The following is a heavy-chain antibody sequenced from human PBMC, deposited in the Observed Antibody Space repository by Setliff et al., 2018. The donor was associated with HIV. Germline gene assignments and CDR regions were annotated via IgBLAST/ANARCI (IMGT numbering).Heavy chain of an antibody. J-gene: IGHJ4*02. CDR2: INVDWSSI. Sequence: SCAASGFTFTDYWMHWVRQVPGQGLVWVSRINVDWSSISYADSVKGRFTISRDNAKNTLFLQMNSLRSEDTAVYYCARLPQDVRSSIDFWGQGTLVTVSS. V-gene: IGHV3-74*01. D-gene: IGHD6-6*01. CDR3: ARLPQDVRSSIDF. CDR1: GFTFTDYW.